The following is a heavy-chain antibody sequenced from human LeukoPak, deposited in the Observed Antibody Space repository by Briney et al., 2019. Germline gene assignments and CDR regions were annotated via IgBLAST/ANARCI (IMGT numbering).Heavy chain of an antibody. CDR1: GFTFGSYA. D-gene: IGHD6-19*01. CDR2: ISYSGDST. CDR3: AKGRTPTGYSSGWYDY. Sequence: PGGSLRLSCAASGFTFGSYAMTWVRQAPGKGLEWVSGISYSGDSTYYADSVKGRFTISRDNSKNTLYLQMNSLRAEDTAVYYCAKGRTPTGYSSGWYDYWGQGTLVTVSS. J-gene: IGHJ4*02. V-gene: IGHV3-23*01.